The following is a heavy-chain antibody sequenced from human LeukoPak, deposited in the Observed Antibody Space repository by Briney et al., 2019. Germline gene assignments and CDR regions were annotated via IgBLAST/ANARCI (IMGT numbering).Heavy chain of an antibody. CDR1: GFTISSYW. D-gene: IGHD4-17*01. CDR2: IWYDGGNK. CDR3: ARASYGDLLDY. Sequence: GGSLRLSCAASGFTISSYWMNWVRQAPGKGLEWVAVIWYDGGNKYYADSVKGRFTISRDNSKNTLYLQMNSLRTEDTAVYYCARASYGDLLDYWGQGTLVTVSS. V-gene: IGHV3-33*08. J-gene: IGHJ4*02.